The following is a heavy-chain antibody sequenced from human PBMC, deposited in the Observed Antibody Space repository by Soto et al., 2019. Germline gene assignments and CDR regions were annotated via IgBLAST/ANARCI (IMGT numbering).Heavy chain of an antibody. V-gene: IGHV3-74*01. CDR2: INSDGSST. Sequence: EVQLVESGGGLVQPGGSLRLSCAASGFTFSSYWMHWVRQAPGKGLVWVSRINSDGSSTSYADSVKGRFTISRDHAKNTLYLQMNSLRAEDTAVYYCARDTPYCGGDCYLNGMDVWGQGTTVTVSS. CDR3: ARDTPYCGGDCYLNGMDV. CDR1: GFTFSSYW. D-gene: IGHD2-21*02. J-gene: IGHJ6*02.